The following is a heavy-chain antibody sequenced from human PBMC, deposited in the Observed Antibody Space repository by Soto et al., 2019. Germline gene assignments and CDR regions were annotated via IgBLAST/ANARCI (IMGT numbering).Heavy chain of an antibody. D-gene: IGHD6-13*01. CDR1: GFTFSRFN. J-gene: IGHJ3*02. CDR3: AKDGQQTSTVAFDM. V-gene: IGHV3-30*02. CDR2: IRYDESDK. Sequence: QVQLVESGGGVVQPGRSLRLSCAASGFTFSRFNMHWVRQVPGKGLEWVAFIRYDESDKYYVDSVKGRFTISRDNSKNTLYLQMDSLRAEDTAMYYCAKDGQQTSTVAFDMWCQGTMVTVSS.